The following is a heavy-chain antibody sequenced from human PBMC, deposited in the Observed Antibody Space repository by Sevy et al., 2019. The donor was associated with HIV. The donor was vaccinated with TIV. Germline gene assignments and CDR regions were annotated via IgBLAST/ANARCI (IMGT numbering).Heavy chain of an antibody. CDR3: AKDGPPYYTSGSYMYYFDY. V-gene: IGHV3-30*18. Sequence: GESLKISCAASGFTFSSFGMHWVRQVPGKGLEWVSFISYDGSDKRYVDSVKGRFTISRDSSKNTLYLQMNSLRGGDTAVYYCAKDGPPYYTSGSYMYYFDYWGQGGLVTVSS. D-gene: IGHD3-10*01. J-gene: IGHJ4*02. CDR1: GFTFSSFG. CDR2: ISYDGSDK.